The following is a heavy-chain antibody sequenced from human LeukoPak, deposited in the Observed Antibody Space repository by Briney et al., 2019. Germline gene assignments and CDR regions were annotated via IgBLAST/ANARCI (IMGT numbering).Heavy chain of an antibody. D-gene: IGHD3-22*01. V-gene: IGHV4-39*01. Sequence: SETLSLTCTVSGGSISSSSYYWGWIRQPPGKGLEWIGSIYYSGSTYYNPSLKSRVTISVDTSKNQFSLKLSSVTAADTAVHYCADNSGYYYAAFDYWGQGTLVTVSS. J-gene: IGHJ4*02. CDR2: IYYSGST. CDR3: ADNSGYYYAAFDY. CDR1: GGSISSSSYY.